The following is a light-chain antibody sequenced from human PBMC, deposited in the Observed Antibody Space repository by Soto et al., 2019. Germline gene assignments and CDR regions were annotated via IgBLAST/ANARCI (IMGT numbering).Light chain of an antibody. CDR1: QSISNW. Sequence: DIQMTQSPSTLSASVGDRVIITCRASQSISNWLAWYQQKPGKAPNLLIYKASSLKSGVPSRFSGSGSGTEFTLTISSLQPDDFATYYCQQYDTYWKCGQGTKGDIK. J-gene: IGKJ1*01. CDR2: KAS. V-gene: IGKV1-5*03. CDR3: QQYDTYWK.